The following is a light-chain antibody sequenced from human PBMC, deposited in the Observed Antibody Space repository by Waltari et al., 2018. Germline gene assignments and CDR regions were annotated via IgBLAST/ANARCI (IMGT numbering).Light chain of an antibody. V-gene: IGKV1-33*01. J-gene: IGKJ5*01. CDR1: QDISNH. Sequence: DIEMTQSPSSLSASVGAKVTITCRASQDISNHLSWFQQKPGKAPKLLIYDVSKLETGVASRFSGGGSRADFTLIINDVQPEDVATYYCQQYDSLTLLTFGQGTRLE. CDR2: DVS. CDR3: QQYDSLTLLT.